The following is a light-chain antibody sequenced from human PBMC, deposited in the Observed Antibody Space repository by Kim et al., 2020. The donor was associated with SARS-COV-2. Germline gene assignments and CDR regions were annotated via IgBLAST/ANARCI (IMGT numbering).Light chain of an antibody. J-gene: IGKJ1*01. Sequence: EIVMTQSPVTLSLSPGERATLSCRASQSVSSNLAWYQQKPGQAPRLLIYGASSRATGVPARFSGSASGTEFTLTISSLQSEDFAVYYCQQYNNWPQTFGEGTKVDIK. CDR2: GAS. V-gene: IGKV3-15*01. CDR1: QSVSSN. CDR3: QQYNNWPQT.